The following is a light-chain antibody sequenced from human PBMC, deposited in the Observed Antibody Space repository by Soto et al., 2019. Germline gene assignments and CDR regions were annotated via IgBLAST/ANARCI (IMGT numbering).Light chain of an antibody. J-gene: IGLJ3*02. CDR2: LEGSGSY. V-gene: IGLV4-60*02. Sequence: QTVVTQSSSASASLGSSVKLTCTLSSGHSSYIIAWHQQQPGKAPRYLMKLEGSGSYNKGSGVPDRFSGSSSGADRYLTISNLQFEDEADYYCETWDSNTNWVFGGGTKVTVL. CDR1: SGHSSYI. CDR3: ETWDSNTNWV.